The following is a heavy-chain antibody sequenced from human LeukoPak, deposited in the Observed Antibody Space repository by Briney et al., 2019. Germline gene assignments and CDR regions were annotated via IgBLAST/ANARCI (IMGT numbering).Heavy chain of an antibody. CDR3: AKDQLGQWLALYFDY. V-gene: IGHV1-2*02. CDR2: INPNSGGT. D-gene: IGHD6-19*01. Sequence: ASVKVSCKASGYTFTSYYMHWVRQAPGQGLEWMGWINPNSGGTNYAQKFQGRVTMTRDTSISTAYMELSRLRSDDTAVYYCAKDQLGQWLALYFDYWGQGTLVTVSS. CDR1: GYTFTSYY. J-gene: IGHJ4*02.